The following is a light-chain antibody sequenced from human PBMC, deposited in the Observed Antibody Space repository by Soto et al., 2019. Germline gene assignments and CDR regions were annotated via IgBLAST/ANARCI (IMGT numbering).Light chain of an antibody. CDR2: GAS. CDR3: QQYNNWPPYT. J-gene: IGKJ2*01. Sequence: EIVMTQSPATLSVSPGERATLSCRASQRISNNLAWYQQKAGQAPRLLIYGASTRATGIPARFSGSGSETEFTLTISSLQSEYFAVYYCQQYNNWPPYTFGQGTKLEIK. V-gene: IGKV3-15*01. CDR1: QRISNN.